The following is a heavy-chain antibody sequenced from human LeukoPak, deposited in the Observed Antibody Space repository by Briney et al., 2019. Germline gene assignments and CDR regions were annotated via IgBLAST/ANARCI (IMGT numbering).Heavy chain of an antibody. V-gene: IGHV3-74*01. J-gene: IGHJ4*02. Sequence: GGSLRLSCAASGFTFSDYWIHWVRQAPGKGLVWVSLIHSDGGTTNYADSVKGRFTISRDNAKNTVYLQMNSLRVEDTAVYYCARDIYSIAEWGQGTLDTVSS. CDR2: IHSDGGTT. D-gene: IGHD1-26*01. CDR1: GFTFSDYW. CDR3: ARDIYSIAE.